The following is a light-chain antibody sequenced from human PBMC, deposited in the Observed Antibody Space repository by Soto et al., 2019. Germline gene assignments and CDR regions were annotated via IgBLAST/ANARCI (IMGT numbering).Light chain of an antibody. J-gene: IGLJ1*01. Sequence: QSALTQPASVSGSPGQSITISCTGTSSDVGGYNYVSWYQQHPAKAPKLIIFDVSKRPSGVPNRFSGSKSGNTASLTISGLRAEDDADYYCCSYVGRNTYVFGTGTKVTVL. CDR3: CSYVGRNTYV. CDR1: SSDVGGYNY. CDR2: DVS. V-gene: IGLV2-14*03.